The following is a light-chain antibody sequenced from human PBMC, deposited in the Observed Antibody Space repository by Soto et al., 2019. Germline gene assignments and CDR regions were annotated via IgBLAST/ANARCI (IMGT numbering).Light chain of an antibody. CDR2: GAS. Sequence: DIQMTQSPSSLSASVGDRVTITCRTSQSINIYLNLYQQKVGEPPRLLIFGASNLQSGVPSRFSGSGVGTHFTLTISSLQAEDFATYYCQQGYTKSPLTFAGGTKVDIK. V-gene: IGKV1-39*01. CDR3: QQGYTKSPLT. CDR1: QSINIY. J-gene: IGKJ4*01.